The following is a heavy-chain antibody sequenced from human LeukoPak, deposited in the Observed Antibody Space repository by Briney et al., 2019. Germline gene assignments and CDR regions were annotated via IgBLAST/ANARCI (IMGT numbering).Heavy chain of an antibody. CDR1: GFTFSSYG. D-gene: IGHD6-13*01. CDR3: AKDGSDTIAAATYYYYGMDV. CDR2: VSSDGSNK. Sequence: GGSLRLSCAASGFTFSSYGMHWVRQAPGKGLDWVAVVSSDGSNKYYADSVKGRFTISRDNSKNTLYLQINSLRGEDTALYFCAKDGSDTIAAATYYYYGMDVWGQGTTVTVSS. J-gene: IGHJ6*02. V-gene: IGHV3-30*18.